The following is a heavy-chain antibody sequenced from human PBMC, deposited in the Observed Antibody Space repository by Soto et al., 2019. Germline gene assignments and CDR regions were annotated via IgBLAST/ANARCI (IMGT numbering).Heavy chain of an antibody. CDR2: ITSSGSTI. D-gene: IGHD1-26*01. J-gene: IGHJ4*02. CDR1: GFTFSNYE. Sequence: PGGALRHSCAASGFTFSNYEMNWVRQAPGKGLEWVSYITSSGSTIYYADSVKGRFTISRDNAKNSLYLQMNSLRAEDTAIYSCARGSPISGSSLNSWGQGTLVTVSS. V-gene: IGHV3-48*03. CDR3: ARGSPISGSSLNS.